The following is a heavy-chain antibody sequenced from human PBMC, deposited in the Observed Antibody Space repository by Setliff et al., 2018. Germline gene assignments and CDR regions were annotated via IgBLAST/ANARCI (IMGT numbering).Heavy chain of an antibody. CDR1: GYSISSGYY. CDR2: IYHSGST. Sequence: SETLSLTCAVSGYSISSGYYWGWIRQPPGKGLEWIGSIYHSGSTYYNPSLKSRVTISVDTSKNQFSLKLSSVTAADTAVYYCARVAQYSSSSFYYYYYGMDVWGQGTTVTVS. V-gene: IGHV4-38-2*01. CDR3: ARVAQYSSSSFYYYYYGMDV. D-gene: IGHD6-6*01. J-gene: IGHJ6*02.